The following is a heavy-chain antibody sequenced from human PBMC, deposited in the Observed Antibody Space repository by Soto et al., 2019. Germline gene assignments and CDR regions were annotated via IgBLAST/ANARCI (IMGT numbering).Heavy chain of an antibody. CDR3: ARDERRRGYSYGQFDY. J-gene: IGHJ4*02. Sequence: ASVKVSCKASGYTFTSYGISWVRQAPGQGLEWMGWISAYNGNTNYAQKLQGRVTINPDTSKNQFSLQLNSVTPEDTAVYYCARDERRRGYSYGQFDYWGQGTLVTVSS. V-gene: IGHV1-18*01. CDR1: GYTFTSYG. D-gene: IGHD5-18*01. CDR2: ISAYNGNT.